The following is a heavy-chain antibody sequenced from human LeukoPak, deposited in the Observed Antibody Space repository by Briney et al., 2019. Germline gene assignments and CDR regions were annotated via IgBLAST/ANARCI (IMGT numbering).Heavy chain of an antibody. CDR2: IKSDGKT. CDR1: GFTFSSYA. CDR3: ARAPSEVGGYYPEYFRH. D-gene: IGHD3-22*01. Sequence: GGSLSLFCAASGFTFSSYAMSWVRQAPGKGLVWVSRIKSDGKTNYADSVKGRFTSSRDNAKNTVSLQMDSLRAEDTGVYYCARAPSEVGGYYPEYFRHWGQGTLVTVSS. J-gene: IGHJ1*01. V-gene: IGHV3-74*01.